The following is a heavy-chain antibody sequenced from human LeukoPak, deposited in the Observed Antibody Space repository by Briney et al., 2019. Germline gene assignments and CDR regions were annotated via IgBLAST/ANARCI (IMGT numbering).Heavy chain of an antibody. Sequence: SETLSLTCTVSGGSICSGGYYWSWIRQPPGKGLEWIGYIYHSGSTYYNPSLKSRVTISVDRSKNQFSLKLSSVTAADTAVYYCARDSSSWYMIWGQGTMVTVSS. J-gene: IGHJ3*01. D-gene: IGHD6-13*01. V-gene: IGHV4-30-2*01. CDR1: GGSICSGGYY. CDR3: ARDSSSWYMI. CDR2: IYHSGST.